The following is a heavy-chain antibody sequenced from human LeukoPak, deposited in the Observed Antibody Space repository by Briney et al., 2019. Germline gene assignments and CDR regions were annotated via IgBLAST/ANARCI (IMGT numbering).Heavy chain of an antibody. CDR2: IYTSGSI. CDR3: SRDSGTTGEVKFEP. CDR1: GGSISSYY. Sequence: SETLSLTCTVSGGSISSYYWSWIRQPAGKGLEWIGRIYTSGSITYNPSLKSRVSISVDTSKNQFSLNLSSVTAAATAVYYCSRDSGTTGEVKFEPWGEGTLVPVSS. J-gene: IGHJ5*02. D-gene: IGHD3-10*01. V-gene: IGHV4-4*07.